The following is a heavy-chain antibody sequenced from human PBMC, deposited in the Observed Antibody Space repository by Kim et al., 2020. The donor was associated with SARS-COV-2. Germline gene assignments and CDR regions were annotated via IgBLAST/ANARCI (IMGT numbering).Heavy chain of an antibody. Sequence: SVKVSCKASGGTFSSYAISWVRQAPGQGLEWMGGIIPIFGTANYAQKFQGRVTITADESTSTAYMELSSLRSEDTAVYYCAKGYYGSGRQTYYYYYSGLDVWGQGTTVTVSS. D-gene: IGHD3-10*01. J-gene: IGHJ6*02. CDR2: IIPIFGTA. V-gene: IGHV1-69*13. CDR3: AKGYYGSGRQTYYYYYSGLDV. CDR1: GGTFSSYA.